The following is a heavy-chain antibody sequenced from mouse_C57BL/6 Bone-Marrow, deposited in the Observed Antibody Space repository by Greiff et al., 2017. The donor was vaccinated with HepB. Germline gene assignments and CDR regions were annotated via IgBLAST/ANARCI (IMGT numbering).Heavy chain of an antibody. CDR2: IDPENGDT. CDR1: GFNIKDDY. V-gene: IGHV14-4*01. J-gene: IGHJ4*01. D-gene: IGHD2-5*01. CDR3: TTDSNYEGYAMDY. Sequence: EVKLMESGAELVRPGASVKLSCTASGFNIKDDYMHWVKQRPEQGLEWIGWIDPENGDTEYASKFQGKATITADTSSNTAYLQLSSLTSEDAAVYYFTTDSNYEGYAMDYWGQGTSVTVSS.